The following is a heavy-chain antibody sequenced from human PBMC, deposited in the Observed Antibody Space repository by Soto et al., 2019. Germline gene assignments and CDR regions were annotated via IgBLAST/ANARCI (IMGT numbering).Heavy chain of an antibody. CDR3: ARHFSRYDVWSGYSPYYYYMDG. V-gene: IGHV4-39*01. CDR2: IYYSGST. D-gene: IGHD3-3*01. Sequence: SETLSLTCTVSGGSISSSSYYWGWIRQPPGKGLEWIGSIYYSGSTYYNPSLKSRVTISVDTSKNQFSLKLSSVTAADTAVYYCARHFSRYDVWSGYSPYYYYMDGWGKGNTVTVSS. CDR1: GGSISSSSYY. J-gene: IGHJ6*03.